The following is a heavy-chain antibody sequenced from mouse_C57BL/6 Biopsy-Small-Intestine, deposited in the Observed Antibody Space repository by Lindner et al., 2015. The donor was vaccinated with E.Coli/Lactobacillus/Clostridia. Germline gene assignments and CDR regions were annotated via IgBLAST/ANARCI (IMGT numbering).Heavy chain of an antibody. CDR1: GFTFNTYA. V-gene: IGHV10-3*01. J-gene: IGHJ1*03. CDR3: VRWGYGSLNWYFDV. D-gene: IGHD1-1*01. CDR2: IRSKSSNYAT. Sequence: VQLQESGGGLVQPKGSLKLSCAASGFTFNTYAMHWVRQAPGKGLEWVARIRSKSSNYATYYADSVKDRFTISRDDSQSMLYLQMNNLKTEDTAMYYCVRWGYGSLNWYFDVWGTGTTVTVSS.